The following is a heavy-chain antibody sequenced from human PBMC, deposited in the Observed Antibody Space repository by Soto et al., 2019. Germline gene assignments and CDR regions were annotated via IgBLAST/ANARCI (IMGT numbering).Heavy chain of an antibody. Sequence: SETLSLTCTVSGGSISSGGYYWSWIRQHPGKGLEWIGYIYYSGSTYYNPSLKSRVTISVDTSKNQFSLKLSSVTAADTAVYYCATLGSGARPYWGQGTLVTFSS. J-gene: IGHJ4*02. CDR3: ATLGSGARPY. CDR1: GGSISSGGYY. V-gene: IGHV4-31*02. D-gene: IGHD4-17*01. CDR2: IYYSGST.